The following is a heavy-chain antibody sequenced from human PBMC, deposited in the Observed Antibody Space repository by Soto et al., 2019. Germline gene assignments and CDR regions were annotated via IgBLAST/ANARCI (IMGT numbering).Heavy chain of an antibody. D-gene: IGHD2-2*01. CDR2: IDPSDSYT. Sequence: PGESLKISCKGSGYSFTSYWIIWVRQMPGKGLEWMGRIDPSDSYTNYSPSFQGHVTISADKSISTAYLQWSSLKASDTAMYYCASSPRGYCSSTSCRELGNYYGMDVWGQGTTVTVSS. CDR3: ASSPRGYCSSTSCRELGNYYGMDV. V-gene: IGHV5-10-1*01. CDR1: GYSFTSYW. J-gene: IGHJ6*02.